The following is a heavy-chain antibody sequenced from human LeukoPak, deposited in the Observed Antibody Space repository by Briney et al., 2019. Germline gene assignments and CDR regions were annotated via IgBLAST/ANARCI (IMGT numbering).Heavy chain of an antibody. Sequence: GGSLRLSCAASGFTFSSYAMHWVRQAPGKGLEWVAVISYDDGSNKYYADSVKGRFTISRDNSKNTLYFQMDSLRAEDTAVYYCARVNKGVSGTVDYWGQGTLVTVSS. V-gene: IGHV3-30*14. CDR3: ARVNKGVSGTVDY. CDR1: GFTFSSYA. CDR2: ISYDDGSNK. D-gene: IGHD6-19*01. J-gene: IGHJ4*02.